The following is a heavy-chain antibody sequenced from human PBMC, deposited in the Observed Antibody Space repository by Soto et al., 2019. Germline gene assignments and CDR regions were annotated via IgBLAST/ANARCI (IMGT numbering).Heavy chain of an antibody. V-gene: IGHV1-69*13. D-gene: IGHD3-9*01. CDR2: IIPIFGTA. Sequence: GASVKVSCKASGGTFSSYAISWVRQAPGQGLEWMGGIIPIFGTANYAQKFQGRVTITADESTSTAYMELSSLRSEDTAVYYCARGTGGYDILTYYYYGMDVWGQGTTVTGSS. J-gene: IGHJ6*02. CDR1: GGTFSSYA. CDR3: ARGTGGYDILTYYYYGMDV.